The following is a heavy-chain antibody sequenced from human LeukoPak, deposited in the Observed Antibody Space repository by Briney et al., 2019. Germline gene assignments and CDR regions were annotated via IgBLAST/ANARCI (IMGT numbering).Heavy chain of an antibody. V-gene: IGHV4-61*02. Sequence: SQTQSLTCTVSGGSISSGSYYWSWIRQPAGKGLEWIGRIYTSGSTNYNPSLKSRVTISVDTSKNQFSLKLSSVTAADTAVYYCARRANLYYYGSGTKGFDPWGQGTLVTVSS. CDR3: ARRANLYYYGSGTKGFDP. CDR2: IYTSGST. J-gene: IGHJ5*02. CDR1: GGSISSGSYY. D-gene: IGHD3-10*01.